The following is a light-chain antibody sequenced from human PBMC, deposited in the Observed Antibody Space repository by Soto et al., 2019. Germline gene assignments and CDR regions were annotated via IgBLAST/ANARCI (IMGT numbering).Light chain of an antibody. J-gene: IGKJ5*01. CDR1: QTVSSY. CDR2: DAS. Sequence: IVLTQSPATLSLWPGETAILSCRASQTVSSYLSWYQHKPVQAPRLLISDASKRAPGIPARFSGSGSGTDFTLTISRLEPEDFAVYYCQQCNTSITFGKGTRLEIE. CDR3: QQCNTSIT. V-gene: IGKV3-11*01.